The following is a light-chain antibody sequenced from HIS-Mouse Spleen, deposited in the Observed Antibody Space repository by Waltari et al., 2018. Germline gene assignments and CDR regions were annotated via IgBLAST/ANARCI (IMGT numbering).Light chain of an antibody. CDR1: NIGSKS. CDR2: DDS. J-gene: IGLJ2*01. V-gene: IGLV3-21*03. Sequence: SYVLTQPPSVSVAPGKTARITCGGNNIGSKSVHGYQQKPGQAPVLVVYDDSDRPSGIPERFSGSNSGNTATLTISGLQAEDEADYYCSSYTSSSTVFGGGTKLTVL. CDR3: SSYTSSSTV.